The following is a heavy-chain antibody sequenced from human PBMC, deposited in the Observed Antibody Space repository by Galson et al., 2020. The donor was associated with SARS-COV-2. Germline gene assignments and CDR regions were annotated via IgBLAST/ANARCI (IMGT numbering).Heavy chain of an antibody. J-gene: IGHJ4*02. CDR1: GGSFSGYY. D-gene: IGHD3-16*02. V-gene: IGHV4-34*01. CDR2: INHSGST. Sequence: SETLSLTCAVYGGSFSGYYWSWIRQPPGKGLEWIGEINHSGSTNYNPSLKSRVTISVDTSKNQFSLKLSSVTAADTAVYYCARGRNCDYVWGSYRYTYRAGPLYFDYWGQGTLVTVSS. CDR3: ARGRNCDYVWGSYRYTYRAGPLYFDY.